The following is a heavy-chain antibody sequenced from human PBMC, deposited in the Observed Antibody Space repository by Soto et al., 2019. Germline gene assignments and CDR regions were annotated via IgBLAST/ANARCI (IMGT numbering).Heavy chain of an antibody. Sequence: QPGGSLRLSCAASGFTFRSYAMSWVRQAPGKGLEWVSAISGSGGSTYYADSVKGRFTISRDNPKNTRYLYLDTLRDEDTAVYYCEGDNSRCGASCYSDCKLWGQGTL. CDR1: GFTFRSYA. CDR2: ISGSGGST. D-gene: IGHD2-15*01. V-gene: IGHV3-23*01. CDR3: EGDNSRCGASCYSDCKL. J-gene: IGHJ4*02.